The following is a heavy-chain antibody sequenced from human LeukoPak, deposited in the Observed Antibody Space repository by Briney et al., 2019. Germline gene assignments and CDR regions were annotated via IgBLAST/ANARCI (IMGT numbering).Heavy chain of an antibody. CDR2: INPNSGGT. Sequence: GASVKVSCKAFGYTFTGYYMHWVRQAPGQGLEWMGWINPNSGGTNYAQKFQGRVTMTRDTSISTAYMELSRLRSDDTAVYYCARDKPYYYDSSGYFGGNAFDIWGQGTMVTVSS. D-gene: IGHD3-22*01. CDR1: GYTFTGYY. V-gene: IGHV1-2*02. CDR3: ARDKPYYYDSSGYFGGNAFDI. J-gene: IGHJ3*02.